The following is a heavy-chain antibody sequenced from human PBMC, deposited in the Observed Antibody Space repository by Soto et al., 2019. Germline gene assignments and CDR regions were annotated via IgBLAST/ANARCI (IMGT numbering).Heavy chain of an antibody. CDR3: VKNVPRPYSSSWYGYCFDY. Sequence: GGSLRLSCTASGFTFSSYAMHWVRQAPGKGLEWVAVISYDGSNKYYADSVKGRFTISRDNSKNTLYLQMNSLRAEDTAVYYCVKNVPRPYSSSWYGYCFDYWGQGTLVTVSS. V-gene: IGHV3-30-3*01. CDR2: ISYDGSNK. CDR1: GFTFSSYA. D-gene: IGHD6-13*01. J-gene: IGHJ4*02.